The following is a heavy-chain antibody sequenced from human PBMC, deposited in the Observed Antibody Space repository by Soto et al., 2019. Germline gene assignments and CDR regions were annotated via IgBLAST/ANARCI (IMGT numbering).Heavy chain of an antibody. J-gene: IGHJ6*03. Sequence: SETLSLTCTVSGGSISSSNYYWGWIRQPPGKGLEWIGTISYSGSSYYNPSLKSRVTMFVDMSKNQFSLNLSSVTAADTAVYYCARHRDSGYENNYYYMDVWGKGTTVTVS. CDR3: ARHRDSGYENNYYYMDV. D-gene: IGHD5-12*01. CDR2: ISYSGSS. V-gene: IGHV4-39*01. CDR1: GGSISSSNYY.